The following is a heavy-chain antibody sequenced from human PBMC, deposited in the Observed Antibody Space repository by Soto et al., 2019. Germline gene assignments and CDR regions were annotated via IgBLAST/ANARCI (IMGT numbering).Heavy chain of an antibody. CDR2: ISTYNGNT. J-gene: IGHJ4*02. D-gene: IGHD3-10*01. Sequence: QVQLVQSGAEVKKPGASVKVSCKASGYTFTSYGISWVRQAPGQGLEWMGWISTYNGNTKYAQKLQGRVTMTTDTSTRTAYFGLRRLRPGDTAVFSCAREMVRGVGSDYWGQGTLVTVSS. CDR1: GYTFTSYG. CDR3: AREMVRGVGSDY. V-gene: IGHV1-18*01.